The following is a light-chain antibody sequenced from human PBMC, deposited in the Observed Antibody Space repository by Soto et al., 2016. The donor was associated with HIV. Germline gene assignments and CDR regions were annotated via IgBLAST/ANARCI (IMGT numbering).Light chain of an antibody. J-gene: IGLJ2*01. CDR3: QVWDSSSDVV. V-gene: IGLV3-21*03. Sequence: SYELTQAPSVSVAPGKTAMITCGGNNIGSKSVHWYQQKPGQAPVLVVYDDSDRPSGIPDRFSGSNSGNTATLTISRVEAGDEADYYCQVWDSSSDVVFGGGTKLTVL. CDR1: NIGSKS. CDR2: DDS.